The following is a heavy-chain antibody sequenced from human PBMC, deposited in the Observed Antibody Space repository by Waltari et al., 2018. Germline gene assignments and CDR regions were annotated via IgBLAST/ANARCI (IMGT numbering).Heavy chain of an antibody. CDR1: GFTFSNFG. CDR3: AKEEGVDAFDI. Sequence: QVQLVESGGGVVQPGRSLRLSCAASGFTFSNFGMHWVRQAPGKGLEWVAVIGYGGSNKYYADSVKGRFTISRDNFKNTLYLQMSSLRAEDTAVYYCAKEEGVDAFDIWGQGTMVTVSS. CDR2: IGYGGSNK. J-gene: IGHJ3*02. V-gene: IGHV3-30*18.